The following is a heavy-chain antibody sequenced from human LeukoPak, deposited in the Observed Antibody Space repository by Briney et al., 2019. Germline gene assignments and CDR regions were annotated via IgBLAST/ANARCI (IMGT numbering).Heavy chain of an antibody. CDR2: IIPIFGTA. Sequence: SVKVSCKASGGTFSSYAISWVRQAPGQGLEWMGGIIPIFGTANYAQKFQGRVTITADESTSTAHMELSSLRSEDTAVYYCARDPEAMTTVRYFDYWGQGTLVTVSS. CDR1: GGTFSSYA. D-gene: IGHD4-11*01. J-gene: IGHJ4*02. V-gene: IGHV1-69*13. CDR3: ARDPEAMTTVRYFDY.